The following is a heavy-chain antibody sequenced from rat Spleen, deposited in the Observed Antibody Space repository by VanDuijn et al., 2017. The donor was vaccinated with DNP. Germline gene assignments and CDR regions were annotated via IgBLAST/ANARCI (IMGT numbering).Heavy chain of an antibody. Sequence: VQLKESGPGLVKPSQSLSLTCSVTGYSISRTYWGWFRKFPGNKLEWMGYINSECTTNYNPSLKSRISITRDTSKNQFFLQVNSVTTEDTATYYCARGATGDYWGQGVMVTVSS. CDR1: GYSISRTY. CDR2: INSECTT. V-gene: IGHV3-3*01. CDR3: ARGATGDY. D-gene: IGHD1-11*01. J-gene: IGHJ2*01.